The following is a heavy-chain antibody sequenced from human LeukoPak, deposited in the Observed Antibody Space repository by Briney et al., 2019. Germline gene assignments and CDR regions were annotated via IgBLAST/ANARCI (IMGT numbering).Heavy chain of an antibody. V-gene: IGHV1-69*05. D-gene: IGHD3-10*01. CDR2: IIPIFGTA. Sequence: ASVKVSRKASGGTFSSYAISWVRQAPGQGLEWMGGIIPIFGTANYAQKFQGRVTITTDESTSTAYMELSSLRSEDTAVYYCARASDYYGSGSHDWGQGTLVTVSS. CDR3: ARASDYYGSGSHD. CDR1: GGTFSSYA. J-gene: IGHJ4*02.